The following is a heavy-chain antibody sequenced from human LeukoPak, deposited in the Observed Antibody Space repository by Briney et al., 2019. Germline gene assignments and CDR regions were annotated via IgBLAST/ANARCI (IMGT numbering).Heavy chain of an antibody. V-gene: IGHV4-31*03. CDR2: IYDSGRT. CDR1: GGSITSAGYY. D-gene: IGHD3-10*01. Sequence: KASETLSLTCTVSGGSITSAGYYWSWIRQHPGKGLDWIGYIYDSGRTYYNPSLKSRVTISVGTSKNQFSLKLSSVTAADTAVYYCARGEYYGSGSYNAFDMWGQGTLVTVSS. CDR3: ARGEYYGSGSYNAFDM. J-gene: IGHJ3*02.